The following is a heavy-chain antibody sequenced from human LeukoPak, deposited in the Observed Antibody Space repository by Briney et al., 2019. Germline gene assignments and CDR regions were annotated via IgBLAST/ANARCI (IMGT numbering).Heavy chain of an antibody. D-gene: IGHD3-9*01. J-gene: IGHJ4*02. CDR2: TSSSDDGT. CDR3: ARVLRYLPVD. V-gene: IGHV3-23*01. Sequence: GGSLRLSCAASGFPLSSYAMSWVRQVPGKGLEWVSATSSSDDGTYHADSVRGRFTIYRDNFRNTLYLQMNRLRVEDAALYYCARVLRYLPVDWGQGTLVTVSS. CDR1: GFPLSSYA.